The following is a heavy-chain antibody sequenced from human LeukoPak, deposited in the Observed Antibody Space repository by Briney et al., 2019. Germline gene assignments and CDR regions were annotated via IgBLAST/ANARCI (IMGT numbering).Heavy chain of an antibody. CDR3: ARKSSVTTVINWFDP. CDR1: GGSFSGYY. D-gene: IGHD4-17*01. J-gene: IGHJ5*02. V-gene: IGHV4-34*01. Sequence: SETLSLTCAVYGGSFSGYYWSWIRQPPGKGLEWIGEINHSGSTNYNPSLKSRVTISVDTSKNQFSLKLSSVTAADTAVYYCARKSSVTTVINWFDPWGRGTLVTVSS. CDR2: INHSGST.